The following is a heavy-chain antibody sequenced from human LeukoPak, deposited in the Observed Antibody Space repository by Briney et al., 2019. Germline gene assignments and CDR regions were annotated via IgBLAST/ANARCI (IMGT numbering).Heavy chain of an antibody. CDR1: GGSVSREGHY. J-gene: IGHJ4*02. CDR3: ARDGLEDTSAYDY. Sequence: PSETLSLTCTVSGGSVSREGHYWNRIRQHPERGLEWIGYIYHSGSPSYNPSLQSRLTISLDTSKNQFSLKLRSVTAADTAIYYCARDGLEDTSAYDYWGQGMLVTVSS. CDR2: IYHSGSP. D-gene: IGHD3-16*01. V-gene: IGHV4-31*03.